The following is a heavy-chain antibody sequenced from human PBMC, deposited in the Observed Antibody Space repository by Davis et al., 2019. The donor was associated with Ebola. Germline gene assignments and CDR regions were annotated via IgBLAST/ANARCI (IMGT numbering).Heavy chain of an antibody. J-gene: IGHJ2*01. CDR1: GFTFSSYS. Sequence: PGGSLRLSCAASGFTFSSYSMNWVRQAPGKGLEWVSSISSSSSYIYYADSVKGRFTISRDNAKNSLYLQMNSLRAEDTAVYYCARDLTTYYYDSSGYTFLGYFDLWGRGTLVTVSS. V-gene: IGHV3-21*01. CDR3: ARDLTTYYYDSSGYTFLGYFDL. CDR2: ISSSSSYI. D-gene: IGHD3-22*01.